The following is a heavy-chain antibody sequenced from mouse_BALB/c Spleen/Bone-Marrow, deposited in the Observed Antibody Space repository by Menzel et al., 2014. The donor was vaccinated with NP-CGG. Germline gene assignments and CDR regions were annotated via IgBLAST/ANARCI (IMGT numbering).Heavy chain of an antibody. J-gene: IGHJ4*01. D-gene: IGHD2-10*02. V-gene: IGHV1S56*01. CDR1: GYTFTSYD. Sequence: QVQLQQSGPGLVKPGALVKISCKASGYTFTSYDINWVKQRPGQGLEWIGWIYPGDGNTKYNEKFKGKATLTADKSSSTAYMQLSSLTSENSAVYFCTRGGYGNYVGYAMDYWGQGTSVTVSS. CDR3: TRGGYGNYVGYAMDY. CDR2: IYPGDGNT.